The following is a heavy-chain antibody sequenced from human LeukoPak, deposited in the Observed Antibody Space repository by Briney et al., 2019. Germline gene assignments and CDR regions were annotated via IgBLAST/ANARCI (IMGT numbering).Heavy chain of an antibody. CDR2: VNRDGSET. D-gene: IGHD2-8*01. V-gene: IGHV3-7*03. Sequence: GGSLRLSCAASGFDLSSHWMTWVRQVPGRGPEWVANVNRDGSETYYLDSVKGRFTISKDNAKNSLYLQMNSLRAEDTALYHCARNNAMDVWGQGTTVIVSS. J-gene: IGHJ6*02. CDR1: GFDLSSHW. CDR3: ARNNAMDV.